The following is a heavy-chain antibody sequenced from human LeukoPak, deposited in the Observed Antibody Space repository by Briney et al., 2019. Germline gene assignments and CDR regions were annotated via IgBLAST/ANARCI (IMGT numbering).Heavy chain of an antibody. CDR3: SRGGDGYNYFAY. V-gene: IGHV4-59*01. CDR2: IYYSGST. J-gene: IGHJ4*02. CDR1: GGSISSNY. Sequence: PSEALSLTCTVSGGSISSNYWSWIRQPPGKGLEWIGYIYYSGSTKYNPSLKSRVTISVDTSKNQFSLKLNSVTAADTAVYFCSRGGDGYNYFAYWGQGTLVTVSS. D-gene: IGHD5-24*01.